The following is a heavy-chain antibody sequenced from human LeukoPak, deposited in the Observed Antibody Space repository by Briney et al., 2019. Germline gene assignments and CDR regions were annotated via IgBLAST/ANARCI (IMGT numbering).Heavy chain of an antibody. J-gene: IGHJ4*02. V-gene: IGHV3-30*18. CDR1: GFTFSSYG. CDR2: ISYDGSNK. D-gene: IGHD6-13*01. Sequence: GGSLRLSCAASGFTFSSYGMHWVRQAPGKGLDWVAVISYDGSNKYYTDSVKGRFTISRDNSKNTLYLQMSSLRAEDTAVYYCAKGGGSYSSSWHYFDYWGQGTLVTVSS. CDR3: AKGGGSYSSSWHYFDY.